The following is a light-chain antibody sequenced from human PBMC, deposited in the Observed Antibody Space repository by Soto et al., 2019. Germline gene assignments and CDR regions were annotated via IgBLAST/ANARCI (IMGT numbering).Light chain of an antibody. Sequence: QSVLAQPASVSGSPGQLITISCSGSANDYVSWYQHHPGKAPRLLLYEVTRRPSGVSHRFSGSKSGNTASLTISGLQPEDEAHYYCTSFISRTSPILFGGGTQLTVL. CDR1: ANDY. J-gene: IGLJ2*01. V-gene: IGLV2-14*01. CDR3: TSFISRTSPIL. CDR2: EVT.